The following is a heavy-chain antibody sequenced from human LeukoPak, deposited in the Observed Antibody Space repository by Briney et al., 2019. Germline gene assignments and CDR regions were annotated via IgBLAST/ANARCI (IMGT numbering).Heavy chain of an antibody. Sequence: KPSETLCLTCTVSGVSISSSSYYWGWIRQPPGKGLEWIGSIYYSGSTYYNPSLKSRVTISVDTSKNQFSLKLSSVTAADTAVYYCARLVSDILTGYYKPQGYYFDYWGQGTLVTVSS. V-gene: IGHV4-39*01. CDR3: ARLVSDILTGYYKPQGYYFDY. CDR2: IYYSGST. D-gene: IGHD3-9*01. J-gene: IGHJ4*02. CDR1: GVSISSSSYY.